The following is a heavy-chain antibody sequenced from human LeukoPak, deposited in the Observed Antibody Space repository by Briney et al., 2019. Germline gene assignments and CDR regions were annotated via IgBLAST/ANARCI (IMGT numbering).Heavy chain of an antibody. J-gene: IGHJ4*02. CDR1: GFTFSSYG. D-gene: IGHD3-22*01. CDR2: ISYDGSNK. V-gene: IGHV3-30*18. CDR3: AKDPNYYDSSGYLDY. Sequence: GGSLRLSCAASGFTFSSYGMHWVRQAPGKGLEWVAVISYDGSNKYYADFVKGRFTISSDNSKNTLYLQMNSLRAEDMAVYYCAKDPNYYDSSGYLDYWGQGTLVTVSS.